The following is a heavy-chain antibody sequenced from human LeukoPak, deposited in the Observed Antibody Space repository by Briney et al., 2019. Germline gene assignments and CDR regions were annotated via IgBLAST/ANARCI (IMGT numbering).Heavy chain of an antibody. CDR2: ISWNSGSI. V-gene: IGHV3-9*01. CDR1: GFTFDDYA. Sequence: GRSLRLSCAASGFTFDDYAMHWVRQAPGKGLEWVSGISWNSGSIGYADSVKGRFTISRDNAKNSLYLQMNSLRAEDTALYYCAKAGYSSGRSRFDYWGQGTLVTVSS. J-gene: IGHJ4*02. D-gene: IGHD6-19*01. CDR3: AKAGYSSGRSRFDY.